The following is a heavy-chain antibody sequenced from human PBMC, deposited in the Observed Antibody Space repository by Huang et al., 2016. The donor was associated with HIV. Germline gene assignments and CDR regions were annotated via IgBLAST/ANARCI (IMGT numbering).Heavy chain of an antibody. CDR3: ARARGYYDSSVSYYFDY. D-gene: IGHD3-22*01. Sequence: QVQLVQSGAEVKKPGSSVKVSCKASGGTFSSYAISWVRQATGQGLGWMGGISPICGTANYAQNCQRRVTITEDESTSTAYMELRSLRSEDTAVYYCARARGYYDSSVSYYFDYWGQGTLVTVSS. V-gene: IGHV1-69*13. CDR1: GGTFSSYA. J-gene: IGHJ4*02. CDR2: ISPICGTA.